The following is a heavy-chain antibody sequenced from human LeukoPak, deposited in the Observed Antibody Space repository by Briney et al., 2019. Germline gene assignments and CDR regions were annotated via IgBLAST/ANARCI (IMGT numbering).Heavy chain of an antibody. CDR2: ISWNSGSI. D-gene: IGHD3-10*01. CDR3: AKDMARNYYGSGPHHY. J-gene: IGHJ4*02. Sequence: PGRSLRLSCAASGFTFDDYAMHWVRQAPGKGLEWVSGISWNSGSIGYADSVKGRFTISRDNAKNSLYLQMNSLRAEDTALYYCAKDMARNYYGSGPHHYWGQGTLVTVSS. V-gene: IGHV3-9*01. CDR1: GFTFDDYA.